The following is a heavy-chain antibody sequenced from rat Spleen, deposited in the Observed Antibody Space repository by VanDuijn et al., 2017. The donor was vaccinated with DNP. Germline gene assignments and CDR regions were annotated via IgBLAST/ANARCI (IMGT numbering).Heavy chain of an antibody. CDR3: TRPPGGYTYSPRYFDF. V-gene: IGHV5-46*01. CDR1: GFTFSRFP. D-gene: IGHD1-4*01. CDR2: ISTSGGST. J-gene: IGHJ1*01. Sequence: EVQLVESGGGLVQPGRSMKLSCAVSGFTFSRFPMAWVRQAPTKGLEWVATISTSGGSTYYRDSVKGRFTISRDNAKSILNLQMNSLRSEDTATYYCTRPPGGYTYSPRYFDFWGPGTMVTVSS.